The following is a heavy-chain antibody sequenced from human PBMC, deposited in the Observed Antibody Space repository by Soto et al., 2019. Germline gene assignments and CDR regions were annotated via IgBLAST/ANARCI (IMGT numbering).Heavy chain of an antibody. CDR1: GGSLSSSGYF. CDR2: IYYSGST. V-gene: IGHV4-39*01. CDR3: ASAYYDILTVYYPSHYYYYGMDV. Sequence: SETLSLPCTVSGGSLSSSGYFWGRIRQPPRKGLEWIASIYYSGSTYYNPSLQSRVTISVDTSKNQISLKLSSVTAADTAVYYCASAYYDILTVYYPSHYYYYGMDVWAKGPRSPSP. D-gene: IGHD3-9*01. J-gene: IGHJ6*02.